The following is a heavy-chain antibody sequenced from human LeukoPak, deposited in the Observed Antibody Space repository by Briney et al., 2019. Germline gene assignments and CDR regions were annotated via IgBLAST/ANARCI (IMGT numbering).Heavy chain of an antibody. CDR3: AKDSRGVGPKYNWFDP. D-gene: IGHD3-10*01. CDR1: GFTFSSYA. J-gene: IGHJ5*02. CDR2: ISGSGGST. V-gene: IGHV3-23*01. Sequence: PGGSLRLSCAASGFTFSSYAMSWVRQAPGKGLEWVPAISGSGGSTYYADSVKGRFTISRDNSKNTLYLQMNSLRAEDTAVYYCAKDSRGVGPKYNWFDPWGQGTLVTVSS.